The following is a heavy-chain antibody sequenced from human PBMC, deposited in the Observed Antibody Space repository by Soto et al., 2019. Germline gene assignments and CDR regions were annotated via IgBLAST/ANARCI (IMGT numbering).Heavy chain of an antibody. CDR2: ISGSGGST. J-gene: IGHJ3*02. CDR3: AKITSYYVLRFLEWLPGAFDI. D-gene: IGHD3-3*01. Sequence: PGGSLRLSCAASGFTFSSYAMSWVRQAPGKGLEWVSAISGSGGSTYYADSVKGRFTISRDNSKNTLYLQMKSLRAEDTAVYYCAKITSYYVLRFLEWLPGAFDIWGQGTMVTVSS. V-gene: IGHV3-23*01. CDR1: GFTFSSYA.